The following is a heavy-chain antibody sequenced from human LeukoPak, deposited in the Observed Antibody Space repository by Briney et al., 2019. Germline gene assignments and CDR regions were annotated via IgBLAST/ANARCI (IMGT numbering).Heavy chain of an antibody. CDR1: GFTFSNYA. Sequence: GGSLRLSCAASGFTFSNYAMTWVRQAPGKGLEWVSAISPTGGSTYYADSVKGRFTISRDNSKNTLYLQMNSLRPEDTAVYYCAKDSVRKTIVGPTTRGVNDYWGQGTLVTVSS. J-gene: IGHJ4*02. CDR3: AKDSVRKTIVGPTTRGVNDY. D-gene: IGHD1-26*01. V-gene: IGHV3-23*01. CDR2: ISPTGGST.